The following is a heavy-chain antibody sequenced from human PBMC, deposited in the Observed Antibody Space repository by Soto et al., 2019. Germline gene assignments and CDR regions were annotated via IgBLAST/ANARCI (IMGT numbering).Heavy chain of an antibody. J-gene: IGHJ4*02. CDR2: IDYSGST. CDR3: ARAAYDSSGYYSRPFDQ. CDR1: GGSISSYY. Sequence: SETLSLTCTVSGGSISSYYWSWIRQPPGKGLEWIGYIDYSGSTNYNPSLKSRVTMSVDTSKNHFSLKLSSVTAADTAVYYCARAAYDSSGYYSRPFDQWGQGTLVTVS. V-gene: IGHV4-59*01. D-gene: IGHD3-22*01.